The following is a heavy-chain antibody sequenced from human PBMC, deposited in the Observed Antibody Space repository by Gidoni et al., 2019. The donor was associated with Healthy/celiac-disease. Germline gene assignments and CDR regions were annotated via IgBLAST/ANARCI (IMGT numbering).Heavy chain of an antibody. D-gene: IGHD1-26*01. CDR3: ARNHGATGYYYYGMDV. J-gene: IGHJ6*02. V-gene: IGHV4-39*01. CDR2: IYYSGST. Sequence: QLQLQESGPGLVKPSETLSLTCTVSGGSISSSSYYWGWIRQPPGKGLEWIGSIYYSGSTYYNPSLKSRVTISVDTSKNQFSLKLSSVTAADTAVYYCARNHGATGYYYYGMDVWGQGTTVTVSS. CDR1: GGSISSSSYY.